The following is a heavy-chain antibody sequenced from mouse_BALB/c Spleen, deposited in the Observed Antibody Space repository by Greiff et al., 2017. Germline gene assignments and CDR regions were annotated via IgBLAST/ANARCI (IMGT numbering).Heavy chain of an antibody. CDR3: ARLTSGDFDY. Sequence: EVKLVESGGGLVKLGGSLKLSCAASGITFSSYYMSWVRQTPEKRLELVAAINSNGGSTYYPDTVKGRFTIARDNAKNTLYLQMSRLTSEDTALYCCARLTSGDFDYWGQGTTLTVSS. CDR1: GITFSSYY. D-gene: IGHD1-1*01. J-gene: IGHJ2*01. V-gene: IGHV5-6-2*01. CDR2: INSNGGST.